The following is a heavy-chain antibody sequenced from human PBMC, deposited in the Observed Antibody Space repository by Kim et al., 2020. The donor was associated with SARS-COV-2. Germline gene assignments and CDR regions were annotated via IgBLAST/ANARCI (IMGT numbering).Heavy chain of an antibody. V-gene: IGHV4-34*01. D-gene: IGHD3-3*01. CDR2: INHSGST. Sequence: SETLSLTCAVYGGSFSGYYWSWIRQPPGKGLEWIGEINHSGSTNYNPSLKSRVTISVDMSKNQFSLKLSSVTAADTAVYYCARGSVVIIHRGQGTLVTVSS. CDR1: GGSFSGYY. CDR3: ARGSVVIIH. J-gene: IGHJ4*02.